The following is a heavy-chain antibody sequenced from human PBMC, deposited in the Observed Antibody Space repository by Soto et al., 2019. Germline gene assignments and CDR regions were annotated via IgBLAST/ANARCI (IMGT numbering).Heavy chain of an antibody. V-gene: IGHV1-18*01. CDR3: ARESQAPYYYYGMDV. CDR1: GYTFTNYG. CDR2: ISGYNGNT. J-gene: IGHJ6*02. Sequence: QVQVVQSGDEVKKPGASVKVSCKASGYTFTNYGFSWVRQAPGQGLEWMGWISGYNGNTKYAEKFQGRVTMTTDTATSTAHMELRSLRSDDTAVYYCARESQAPYYYYGMDVWRQGTAVTVSS.